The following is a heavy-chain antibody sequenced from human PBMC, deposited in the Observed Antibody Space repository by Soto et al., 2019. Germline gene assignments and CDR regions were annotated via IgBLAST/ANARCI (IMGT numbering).Heavy chain of an antibody. CDR2: IYHSGST. CDR1: GGSISRSGYY. J-gene: IGHJ5*02. CDR3: ARDPSDGTAAGTWWFDP. D-gene: IGHD6-13*01. V-gene: IGHV4-39*07. Sequence: SETLALTCTVSGGSISRSGYYWGWIRQPPGKGLEWIGRIYHSGSTYYNPSLKSRVTISVDTSKNQFSLKLSSVTAADTAVYYCARDPSDGTAAGTWWFDPWGQGTLVTVSS.